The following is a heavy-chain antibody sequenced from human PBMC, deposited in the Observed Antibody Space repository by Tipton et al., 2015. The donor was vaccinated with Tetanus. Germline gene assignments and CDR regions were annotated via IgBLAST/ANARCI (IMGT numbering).Heavy chain of an antibody. CDR3: AREADCSGGSCFSWAFDP. CDR2: SWYDGTDK. D-gene: IGHD2-15*01. J-gene: IGHJ5*02. CDR1: GFIFSSYG. Sequence: SLRLSCAASGFIFSSYGIHWVRQAPGKGLEWLAVSWYDGTDKYYADSVKGRFTISRDNSKNTLYLQMNSLRAEDTALYYCAREADCSGGSCFSWAFDPWGQGTQVTVSS. V-gene: IGHV3-33*01.